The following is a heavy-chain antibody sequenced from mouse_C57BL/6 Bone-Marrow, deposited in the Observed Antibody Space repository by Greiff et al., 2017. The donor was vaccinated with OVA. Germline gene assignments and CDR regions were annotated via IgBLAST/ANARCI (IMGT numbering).Heavy chain of an antibody. J-gene: IGHJ4*01. V-gene: IGHV1-53*01. D-gene: IGHD1-1*01. Sequence: QVHVKQPGTELVKPGASVKLSCKASGYTFTSYWMHWVKQRPGQGLEWIGNINPSNGGTNYNEKFKSKATLTVDKSSSTANMQLSSLTSEDSAVYYCARSRGYYDGDAMDYWGQGTSVTVSS. CDR1: GYTFTSYW. CDR2: INPSNGGT. CDR3: ARSRGYYDGDAMDY.